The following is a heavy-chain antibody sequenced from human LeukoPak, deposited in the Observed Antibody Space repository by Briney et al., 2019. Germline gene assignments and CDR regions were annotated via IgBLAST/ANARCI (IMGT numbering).Heavy chain of an antibody. Sequence: ASVTVSCKTSGYTFTDYDIHWVRQAPGQGLEWMGWINPNSANTNYAQKLQGGVTLTRDTSLSIAYMELSSLTSEDAAVYFCARGDFGETNTAFDIWGQGTLVAVSS. CDR3: ARGDFGETNTAFDI. D-gene: IGHD4-17*01. V-gene: IGHV1-8*03. CDR1: GYTFTDYD. CDR2: INPNSANT. J-gene: IGHJ3*02.